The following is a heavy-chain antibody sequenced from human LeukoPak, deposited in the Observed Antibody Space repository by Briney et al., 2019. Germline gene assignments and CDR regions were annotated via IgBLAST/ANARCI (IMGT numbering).Heavy chain of an antibody. CDR1: GFRFKQYW. CDR3: AKYYYDRSVGPFDY. Sequence: GESLETSFQGSGFRFKQYWIGWVRPMPGKGLEWMGTIYPYDCDTRYSPSFQGQVHISADKTINTDYLQCSSLKASDTAMYYCAKYYYDRSVGPFDYWGQGTLVTVSS. D-gene: IGHD3-22*01. V-gene: IGHV5-51*01. CDR2: IYPYDCDT. J-gene: IGHJ4*02.